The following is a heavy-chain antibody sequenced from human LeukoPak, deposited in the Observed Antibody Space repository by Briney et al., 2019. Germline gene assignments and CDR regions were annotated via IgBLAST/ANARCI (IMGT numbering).Heavy chain of an antibody. V-gene: IGHV3-30*18. CDR2: IPYDGSNK. Sequence: GRSLRLSCAASGFTFSSYGMHWVRQAPGKGLEWVAVIPYDGSNKYYADSVKGRFTISRDNSKNTLYLQMNSLRAEDTAVYYCAKEKAAADQTFDYWGQGTLVTVSS. J-gene: IGHJ4*02. CDR1: GFTFSSYG. CDR3: AKEKAAADQTFDY. D-gene: IGHD6-13*01.